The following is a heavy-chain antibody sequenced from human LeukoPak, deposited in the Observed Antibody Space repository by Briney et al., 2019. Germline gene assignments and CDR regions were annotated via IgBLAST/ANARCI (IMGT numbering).Heavy chain of an antibody. V-gene: IGHV1-2*06. D-gene: IGHD3-22*01. Sequence: GASVTVSCKASGGAFSAYGVNWVRQAPGQGLEWMGRINPNSGDTNYAQKSLARVTMTRDTSISTAFMELTRLRSDDTAVYYCARVGYYDGSGYLDYWGQGTLVPVSS. J-gene: IGHJ4*02. CDR2: INPNSGDT. CDR1: GGAFSAYG. CDR3: ARVGYYDGSGYLDY.